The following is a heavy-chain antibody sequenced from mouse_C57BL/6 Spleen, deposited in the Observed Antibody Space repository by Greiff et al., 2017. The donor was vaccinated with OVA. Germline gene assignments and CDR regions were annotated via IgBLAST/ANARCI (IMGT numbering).Heavy chain of an antibody. CDR3: ARSGTTVVARDYAMDY. V-gene: IGHV1-82*01. J-gene: IGHJ4*01. Sequence: QVQLKESGPELVKPGASVKISCKASGYAFSSSWMNWVKQRPGKGLEWIGRIYPGDGDTNYNGKFKGKATLTADKSSSTAYMQLSSLTSEDSAVYFCARSGTTVVARDYAMDYWGQGTSVTVSS. CDR2: IYPGDGDT. CDR1: GYAFSSSW. D-gene: IGHD1-1*01.